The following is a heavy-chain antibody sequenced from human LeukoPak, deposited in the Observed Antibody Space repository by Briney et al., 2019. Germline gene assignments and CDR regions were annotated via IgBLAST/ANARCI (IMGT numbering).Heavy chain of an antibody. Sequence: GGSLGLSCAASGFTFSSYAMHWVRQAPGKGLEWVAVISYDGSNKYYADSVKGRFTISRDNSKNTLYLQMNSLRAEDTAVYYCASGVGATPVAYWGQGTLVTVSS. CDR3: ASGVGATPVAY. J-gene: IGHJ4*02. CDR2: ISYDGSNK. V-gene: IGHV3-30-3*01. D-gene: IGHD1-26*01. CDR1: GFTFSSYA.